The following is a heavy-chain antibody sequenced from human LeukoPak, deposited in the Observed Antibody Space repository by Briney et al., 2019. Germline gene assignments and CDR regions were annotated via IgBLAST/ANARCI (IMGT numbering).Heavy chain of an antibody. Sequence: GGSLRLSCAASGFTFIDYYMHWVRQAIGKGLEWISAIGIRGDTHYSGSVKCRFTISRENAESSLYLQMNSLRAEDTAVYYCARGGIQVSGIDEFDYWGQGTLVTVSS. CDR3: ARGGIQVSGIDEFDY. D-gene: IGHD6-19*01. CDR2: IGIRGDT. J-gene: IGHJ4*02. CDR1: GFTFIDYY. V-gene: IGHV3-13*01.